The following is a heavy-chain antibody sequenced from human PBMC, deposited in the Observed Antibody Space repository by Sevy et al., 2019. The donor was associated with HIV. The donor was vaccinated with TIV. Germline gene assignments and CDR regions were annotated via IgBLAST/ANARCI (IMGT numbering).Heavy chain of an antibody. J-gene: IGHJ4*02. CDR2: ISNDGSNK. D-gene: IGHD3-16*02. CDR3: ARASHMITFGGVIVVDGIDY. CDR1: GFTFSKIA. Sequence: GGSLRLSCAASGFTFSKIAIHWVRQAPGKGLEWVSVISNDGSNKDYADSVKGRFTISGDNSKNMLYRHLNSLRVEDTAVYYCARASHMITFGGVIVVDGIDYWGQGTLVTVSS. V-gene: IGHV3-30-3*01.